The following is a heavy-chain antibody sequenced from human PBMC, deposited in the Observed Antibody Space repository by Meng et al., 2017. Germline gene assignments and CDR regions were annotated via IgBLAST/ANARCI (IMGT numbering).Heavy chain of an antibody. CDR1: GFTFSSYA. V-gene: IGHV3-30*11. Sequence: QVQVGESGGGVVQPWRSLRLSCAASGFTFSSYAMHWVRQAPGKGLEWVAVISYDGSNKYYADSVKGRFTISRDNSKNTLYLQMNSLRAEDTAVYYCASVGYWGQGTLVTVSS. D-gene: IGHD1-26*01. J-gene: IGHJ4*02. CDR2: ISYDGSNK. CDR3: ASVGY.